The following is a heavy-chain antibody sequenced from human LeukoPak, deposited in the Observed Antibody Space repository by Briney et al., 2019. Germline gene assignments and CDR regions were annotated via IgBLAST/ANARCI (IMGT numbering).Heavy chain of an antibody. CDR2: ISSSGSTL. CDR3: ARADGSGTYYSHYYYYYMDV. V-gene: IGHV3-48*03. CDR1: GFTFSSYE. D-gene: IGHD3-10*01. J-gene: IGHJ6*03. Sequence: GGSLRLSCAASGFTFSSYELNWVRQSPGKGLEWISYISSSGSTLYYADSVKGRFTISRDDAKNSLYLQMNSLRAEDTAVYYCARADGSGTYYSHYYYYYMDVWGKGTTVTISS.